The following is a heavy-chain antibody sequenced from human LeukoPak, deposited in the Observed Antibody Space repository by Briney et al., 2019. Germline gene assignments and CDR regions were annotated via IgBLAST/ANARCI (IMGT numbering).Heavy chain of an antibody. V-gene: IGHV4-59*01. CDR3: ARSDFWSGPFDY. D-gene: IGHD3-3*01. J-gene: IGHJ4*02. CDR2: IYYSGST. CDR1: GGSISSYY. Sequence: SETLSLTCTVSGGSISSYYWSWIRQPPGKGLEWIGYIYYSGSTNYNPSLKSRVTISVDTSKNQFSLKLSSVTAADTAVYYCARSDFWSGPFDYWGQGTLVTVSS.